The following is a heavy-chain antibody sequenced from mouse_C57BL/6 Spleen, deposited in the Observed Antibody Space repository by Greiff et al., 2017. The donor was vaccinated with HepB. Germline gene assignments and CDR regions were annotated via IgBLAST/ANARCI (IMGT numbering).Heavy chain of an antibody. CDR2: IYPRSGNT. J-gene: IGHJ4*01. Sequence: QVQLKQSGAELARPGASVKLSCKASGYTFTSYGISWVKQRTGQGLEWIGEIYPRSGNTYYNEKFKGKATLTADKSSSTAYMELRSLTSEDSAVYCCAREGAYYSNYEYAMDYWGQGTSVTVAS. D-gene: IGHD2-5*01. CDR1: GYTFTSYG. CDR3: AREGAYYSNYEYAMDY. V-gene: IGHV1-81*01.